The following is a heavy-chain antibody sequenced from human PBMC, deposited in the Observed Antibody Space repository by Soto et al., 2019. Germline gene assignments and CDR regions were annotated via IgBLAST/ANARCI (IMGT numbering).Heavy chain of an antibody. V-gene: IGHV4-34*01. D-gene: IGHD6-19*01. CDR3: ARGSQWLDY. Sequence: QVRLQHWGAGLLKPSETLSLTCAVHGGSFSGYYWSWIRQPPGKGLEWIGEINHSGSIHYNPSLKSRATISADTPNNQFSLKLSSVTAADTAVYYCARGSQWLDYWGQGALVTVSS. CDR2: INHSGSI. CDR1: GGSFSGYY. J-gene: IGHJ4*02.